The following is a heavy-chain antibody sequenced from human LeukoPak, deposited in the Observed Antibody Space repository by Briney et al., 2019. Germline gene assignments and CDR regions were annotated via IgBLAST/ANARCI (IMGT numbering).Heavy chain of an antibody. J-gene: IGHJ3*02. CDR2: ISSSSSTI. V-gene: IGHV3-48*02. Sequence: GGSLRLSCAASGFTFSSYSMNWVRQAPGKGLEWVSYISSSSSTIYYADSVKGRFTISRDNAKNSLYLQMNSLRDEDTAVYYCARGTFYGGNSPFAFDIWGQGTMVTVSS. CDR1: GFTFSSYS. D-gene: IGHD4-23*01. CDR3: ARGTFYGGNSPFAFDI.